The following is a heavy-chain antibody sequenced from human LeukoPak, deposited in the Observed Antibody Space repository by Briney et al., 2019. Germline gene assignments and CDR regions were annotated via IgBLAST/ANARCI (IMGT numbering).Heavy chain of an antibody. CDR1: GYTFSDYY. Sequence: GGSLRLSCAASGYTFSDYYMSWIRQAPDKGLEWVSYISSRGKTVHYADSVKGRFTTSRDNAEMSLYLQMDSLRAEDTAIYFCARGRDGYKYWGPGTRVTVSS. D-gene: IGHD5-24*01. V-gene: IGHV3-11*01. CDR3: ARGRDGYKY. J-gene: IGHJ4*02. CDR2: ISSRGKTV.